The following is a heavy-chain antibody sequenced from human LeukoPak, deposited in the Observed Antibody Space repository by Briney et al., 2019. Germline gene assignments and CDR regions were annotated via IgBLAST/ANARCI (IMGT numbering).Heavy chain of an antibody. CDR1: GFTFSSFA. CDR3: AKGRSGSYPLFDC. CDR2: ISASGGGR. J-gene: IGHJ4*02. Sequence: GGSLRLSCAASGFTFSSFAMSWVRQAPGKGLEWVSTISASGGGRYYADSVKGPLTISRDNSRNTLSLQMISLRAEDTAVYYCAKGRSGSYPLFDCWGQGTLVTVSS. D-gene: IGHD1-26*01. V-gene: IGHV3-23*01.